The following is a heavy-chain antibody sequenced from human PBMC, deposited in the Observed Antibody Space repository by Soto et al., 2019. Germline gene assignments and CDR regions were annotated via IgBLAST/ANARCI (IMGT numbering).Heavy chain of an antibody. Sequence: QVQLQESGSGLVKPSQSLSLTCTVSGVSLNTADTWWSWIRQSPGKGLEFIGYYHSGGSTYYDASFRRRVIRSAATSNSQFSLKLSSVTVAVTAVYFCVRSRQMESGNDYGLDVWGQGTTVTVSS. CDR2: YHSGGST. J-gene: IGHJ6*02. CDR1: GVSLNTADTW. CDR3: VRSRQMESGNDYGLDV. D-gene: IGHD1-1*01. V-gene: IGHV4-30-4*01.